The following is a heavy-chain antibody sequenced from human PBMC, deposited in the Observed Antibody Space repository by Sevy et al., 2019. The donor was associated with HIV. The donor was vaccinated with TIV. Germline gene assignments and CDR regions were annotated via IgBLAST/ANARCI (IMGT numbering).Heavy chain of an antibody. D-gene: IGHD3-3*01. CDR1: GFNFHSYA. CDR2: ISGSGDTT. Sequence: GGSLRLSCAASGFNFHSYAMTWVRQAPGKGLEWVSAISGSGDTTYFADSVRGRFTVSRDNLKNTVFLQLNSLRVEDTAVYLCAKVGDGFWSGPEVNWFDPWGQGTLVTVSS. CDR3: AKVGDGFWSGPEVNWFDP. V-gene: IGHV3-23*01. J-gene: IGHJ5*02.